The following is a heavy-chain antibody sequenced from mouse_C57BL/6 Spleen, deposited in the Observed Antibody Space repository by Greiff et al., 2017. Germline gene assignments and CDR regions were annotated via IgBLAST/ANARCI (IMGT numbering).Heavy chain of an antibody. CDR2: ISSGGSYT. D-gene: IGHD4-1*01. CDR3: ARHGTGAWFAY. CDR1: GFTFSSYG. V-gene: IGHV5-6*01. Sequence: EVQGVESGGDLVKPGGSLKLSCAASGFTFSSYGMSWVRQTPDKRLEWVATISSGGSYTYYPDSVKGRFTISRDNAKNTLYLQMSSLKSEDTAMYYCARHGTGAWFAYWGQGTLVTVSA. J-gene: IGHJ3*01.